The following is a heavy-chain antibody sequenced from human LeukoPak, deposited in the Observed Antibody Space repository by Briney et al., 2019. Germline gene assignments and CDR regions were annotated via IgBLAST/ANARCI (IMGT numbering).Heavy chain of an antibody. CDR1: GFTFSTYY. Sequence: GGSLRLSCAASGFTFSTYYMSWVRQAPGKGLEWASSISGDSSDIYYADSVMGRSTISRDNAKNSVYLQINSLRAEDTAIYYCARRGYSDSSGYDYWGQGTLVTVSS. CDR3: ARRGYSDSSGYDY. CDR2: ISGDSSDI. J-gene: IGHJ4*02. D-gene: IGHD3-22*01. V-gene: IGHV3-21*01.